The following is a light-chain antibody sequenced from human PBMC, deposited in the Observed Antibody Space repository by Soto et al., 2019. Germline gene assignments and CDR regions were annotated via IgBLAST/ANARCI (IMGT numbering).Light chain of an antibody. Sequence: QSVLTQPASVSGSPGQSITISCTGTSSDVGSYNLVSWYQQHPGKAPKLMIYEVSKRPSGVSNRFSGSKSGNTASLIISGLQAEDEADYYCCSYAGSSTVFGGGTKLTVL. V-gene: IGLV2-23*02. CDR2: EVS. CDR3: CSYAGSSTV. CDR1: SSDVGSYNL. J-gene: IGLJ2*01.